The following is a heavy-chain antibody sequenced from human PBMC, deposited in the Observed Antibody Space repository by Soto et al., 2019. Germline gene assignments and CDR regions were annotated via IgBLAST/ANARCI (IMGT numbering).Heavy chain of an antibody. CDR3: ARDLGRTAAGYYYYYAMDV. D-gene: IGHD2-2*01. CDR1: GFTFSNYW. V-gene: IGHV3-7*01. CDR2: IKGDGSEK. J-gene: IGHJ6*02. Sequence: GGSLRLSCAASGFTFSNYWMNWVRQVPGKGLEWVANIKGDGSEKYFVDSVKGRFTISRDNAKNSLYLQMNSLRAEDTATYYCARDLGRTAAGYYYYYAMDVWGQGT.